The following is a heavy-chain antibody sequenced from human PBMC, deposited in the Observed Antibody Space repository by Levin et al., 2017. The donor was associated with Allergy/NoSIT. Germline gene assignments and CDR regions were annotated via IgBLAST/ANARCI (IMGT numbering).Heavy chain of an antibody. CDR2: LSGSGVST. J-gene: IGHJ4*02. CDR1: GFTFSSYA. CDR3: ARILGGWYGGFDY. Sequence: SCAASGFTFSSYAMSWVRQAPGKGLEWVSALSGSGVSTYYADSVKGRFTISRDNSKNTLYLQMNSLKAEDTAVYYCARILGGWYGGFDYWGQGTLVTVSS. V-gene: IGHV3-23*01. D-gene: IGHD6-19*01.